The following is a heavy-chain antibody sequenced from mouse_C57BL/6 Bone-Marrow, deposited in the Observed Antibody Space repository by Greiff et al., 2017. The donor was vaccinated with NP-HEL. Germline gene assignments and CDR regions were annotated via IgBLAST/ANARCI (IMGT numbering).Heavy chain of an antibody. CDR2: IYPRSGNT. CDR1: GYTFTSYG. V-gene: IGHV1-81*01. J-gene: IGHJ2*01. CDR3: AREDYYGSSSYYFDY. D-gene: IGHD1-1*01. Sequence: QVQLQHSGAELARPGASVKLSCKASGYTFTSYGISWVKQRTGQGLEWIGEIYPRSGNTYYNEKLKGKATLTADKSSSTAYMELRSLTSEDSAVYFCAREDYYGSSSYYFDYWGQGTTLTVSS.